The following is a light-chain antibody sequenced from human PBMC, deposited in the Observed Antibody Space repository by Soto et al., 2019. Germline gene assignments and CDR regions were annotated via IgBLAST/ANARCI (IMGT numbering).Light chain of an antibody. J-gene: IGKJ1*01. V-gene: IGKV1-5*01. CDR1: QSITTW. CDR2: AAS. CDR3: QQYNSYWT. Sequence: DIQMTQSPSTLSGSVGDSVTITCRASQSITTWLAWYQQRPGKAPKLLIYAASSLQSGVPSRFSGSGSGTEFTLTISSLQPDDFATYYCQQYNSYWTFGQGTKVDIK.